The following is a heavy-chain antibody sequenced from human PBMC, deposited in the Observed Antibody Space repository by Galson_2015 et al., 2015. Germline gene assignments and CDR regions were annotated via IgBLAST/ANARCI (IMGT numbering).Heavy chain of an antibody. D-gene: IGHD6-6*01. CDR1: GYSFTSYW. CDR2: IYPGDSDT. V-gene: IGHV5-51*03. CDR3: AREDRYSSSSENRYYYYGMDV. J-gene: IGHJ6*02. Sequence: QSGAEVKKPGESLKISCKGSGYSFTSYWIGWVRQMPGKGLEWMGIIYPGDSDTRYSPSFQGQVTISADKSISTAYLQWSSLKASDTAMYYCAREDRYSSSSENRYYYYGMDVWGQGTTVTVSS.